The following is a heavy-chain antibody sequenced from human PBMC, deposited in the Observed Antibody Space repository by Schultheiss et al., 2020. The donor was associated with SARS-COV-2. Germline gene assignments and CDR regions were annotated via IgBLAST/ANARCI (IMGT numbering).Heavy chain of an antibody. J-gene: IGHJ6*02. Sequence: GGSLRLSCAASGFTLSSYWMSWVRQAPGKGLEWVANIKQDGSEKHYVDSVKGRFTISRDNAKNTLYLQMNSLRAEDTAVYYCARDKPSPYGSGSYYYYYYGMDVWGQGTTVTVSS. CDR1: GFTLSSYW. CDR3: ARDKPSPYGSGSYYYYYYGMDV. V-gene: IGHV3-7*01. D-gene: IGHD3-10*01. CDR2: IKQDGSEK.